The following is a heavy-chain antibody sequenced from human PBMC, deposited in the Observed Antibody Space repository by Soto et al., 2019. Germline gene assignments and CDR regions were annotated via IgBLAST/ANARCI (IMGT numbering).Heavy chain of an antibody. J-gene: IGHJ6*04. Sequence: GGSLRLSCAASGFTFSSYSMNWVRQAPGKGLEWVSSISSSSSYIYYADSVKGRFTISRDNAKNSLYLQMNSLRAEDTAVYYCARDFWPRATQGVVDVWGKGTTVTVSS. CDR3: ARDFWPRATQGVVDV. CDR1: GFTFSSYS. V-gene: IGHV3-21*01. D-gene: IGHD5-12*01. CDR2: ISSSSSYI.